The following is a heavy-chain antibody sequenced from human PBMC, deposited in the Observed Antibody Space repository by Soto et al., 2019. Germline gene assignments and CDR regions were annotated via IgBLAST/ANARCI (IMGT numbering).Heavy chain of an antibody. CDR1: GFTFSSYA. D-gene: IGHD3-22*01. V-gene: IGHV3-74*01. J-gene: IGHJ4*02. CDR2: INIDGSIT. CDR3: ARDSSGYY. Sequence: GGSLRLSCAASGFTFSSYAMSWVRQAPGKGLVWVSCINIDGSITTYADSVKGRFIISRDNAKNTLYLQLNILRAEDTAVYYCARDSSGYYWGQGTLVTVSS.